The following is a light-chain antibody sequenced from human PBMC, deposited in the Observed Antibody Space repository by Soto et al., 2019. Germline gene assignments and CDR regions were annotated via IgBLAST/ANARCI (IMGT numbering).Light chain of an antibody. Sequence: EIVLTQSPATLSLSPGERATLYCGASQSVSSYLAWYQQKLGQAPRLLIYDASNRATGIPARFSGSGSGTAFTLTISSLEPEDFAVYYCQQRSNWPQVTFGQGTRLEIK. CDR2: DAS. CDR1: QSVSSY. J-gene: IGKJ5*01. CDR3: QQRSNWPQVT. V-gene: IGKV3-11*01.